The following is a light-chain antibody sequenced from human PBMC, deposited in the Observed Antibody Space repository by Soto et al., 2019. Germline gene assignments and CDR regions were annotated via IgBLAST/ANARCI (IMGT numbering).Light chain of an antibody. J-gene: IGLJ1*01. CDR2: EDN. Sequence: QSVLTQPASVSRSPGQSIAISCTGTSSDVGGYNSVSWYQQHPGKVPKLMIYEDNKRPSGVSDRFSGSKSGNTASLTISGLQAEDEADYYCCSYAGDPYVFGTGTKLTVL. V-gene: IGLV2-23*01. CDR1: SSDVGGYNS. CDR3: CSYAGDPYV.